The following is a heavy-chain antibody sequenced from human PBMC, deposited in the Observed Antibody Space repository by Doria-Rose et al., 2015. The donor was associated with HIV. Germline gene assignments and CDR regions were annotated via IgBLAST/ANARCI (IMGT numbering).Heavy chain of an antibody. CDR2: IFSDDGR. V-gene: IGHV2-26*01. Sequence: VTLKESGPVLVKPIETLTLTCTVSGVSLSSPGMGVSWIRQPPGKALEWLANIFSDDGRSYKTSLKSRLTISSGTSKSQVVLTMTDMDPVDTATYYCARIKSSRWYHKYYFDFWGQGTLVIVSA. J-gene: IGHJ4*02. CDR3: ARIKSSRWYHKYYFDF. CDR1: GVSLSSPGMG. D-gene: IGHD6-13*01.